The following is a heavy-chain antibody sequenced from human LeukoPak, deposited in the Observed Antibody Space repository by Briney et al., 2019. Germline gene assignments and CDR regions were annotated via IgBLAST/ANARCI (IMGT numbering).Heavy chain of an antibody. V-gene: IGHV4-39*07. CDR2: ISFSGST. Sequence: SETLSLTCTVFGGSISSSGFYWGWIRQPPGKGLEWIGSISFSGSTYYNPSLKSRVTISVDTSKNQFSLRLSSVTATDTAVYYCARKVGPTHFDYWGQGTLVTVSS. CDR3: ARKVGPTHFDY. CDR1: GGSISSSGFY. D-gene: IGHD1-26*01. J-gene: IGHJ4*02.